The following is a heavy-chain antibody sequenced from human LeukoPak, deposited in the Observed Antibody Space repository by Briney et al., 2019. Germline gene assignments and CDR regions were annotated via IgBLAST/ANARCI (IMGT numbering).Heavy chain of an antibody. J-gene: IGHJ4*02. V-gene: IGHV4-61*02. CDR3: ASWGEYYYGSGIYSYHFDY. D-gene: IGHD3-10*01. Sequence: SETLSLTCVVSGGSISRGSYYWNWIRQPAGKGLEWMGRIYTSGTTNYNPSLKSRVTLSVDTSRNQLSLQLTSVTAADTTVYYCASWGEYYYGSGIYSYHFDYWGQGTLVTVSS. CDR2: IYTSGTT. CDR1: GGSISRGSYY.